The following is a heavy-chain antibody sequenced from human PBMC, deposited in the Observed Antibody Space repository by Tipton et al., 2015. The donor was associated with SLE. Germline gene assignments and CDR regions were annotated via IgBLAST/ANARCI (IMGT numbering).Heavy chain of an antibody. CDR1: GGSFSSGGYY. J-gene: IGHJ4*02. D-gene: IGHD3-22*01. CDR2: IYNSGTT. Sequence: TLSLTCTVSGGSFSSGGYYWTWVRQTAGKGLEWIGRIYNSGTTNYNPSFKSRVTMSVDASKNQISLNLGSVTAADTAVYYCARDGSGYYHFDYWGRGAQVTVSS. V-gene: IGHV4-61*02. CDR3: ARDGSGYYHFDY.